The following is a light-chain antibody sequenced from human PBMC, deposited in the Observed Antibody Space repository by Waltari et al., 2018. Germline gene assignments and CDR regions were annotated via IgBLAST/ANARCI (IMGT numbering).Light chain of an antibody. V-gene: IGLV2-14*01. J-gene: IGLJ1*01. Sequence: QSALTQPASVSGSPGPSIIIYCTGTSSDVGVYNYVSWYQQHPGKAPNLMIYDVSKRPPGVSTRFSGSKSGTTASLTISGLQAEDEADYYCSSYTSSSTLYVFGTGTKVTVL. CDR2: DVS. CDR3: SSYTSSSTLYV. CDR1: SSDVGVYNY.